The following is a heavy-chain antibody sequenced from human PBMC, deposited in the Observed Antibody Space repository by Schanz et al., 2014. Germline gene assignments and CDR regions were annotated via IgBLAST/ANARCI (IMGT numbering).Heavy chain of an antibody. D-gene: IGHD2-2*01. J-gene: IGHJ4*02. CDR3: ARESSNDIVLVPGAVFDH. CDR2: ISGSGAST. CDR1: GFTFSSYD. Sequence: VQLVESGGGVVQPGRSLRLSCVASGFTFSSYDVFWVRQAPGKGLEWVSGISGSGASTYYADSVKGRFTISRDNSKNTLYLQMNSLRPEDTAVYYCARESSNDIVLVPGAVFDHWGQGILVTVSS. V-gene: IGHV3-23*04.